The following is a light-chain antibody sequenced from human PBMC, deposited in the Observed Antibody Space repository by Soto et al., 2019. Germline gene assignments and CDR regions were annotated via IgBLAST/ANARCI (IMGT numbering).Light chain of an antibody. CDR3: QQFATSTFT. CDR2: GAS. Sequence: EIVLTQSPGTLSLSPGERATLSCRASQSVASSFLAWYQQKPGQAPRLLIYGASSRATGIPDRFSGSGSGTDFTLTITRLEPEDFAVYYCQQFATSTFTFGPGTTVDVK. CDR1: QSVASSF. V-gene: IGKV3-20*01. J-gene: IGKJ3*01.